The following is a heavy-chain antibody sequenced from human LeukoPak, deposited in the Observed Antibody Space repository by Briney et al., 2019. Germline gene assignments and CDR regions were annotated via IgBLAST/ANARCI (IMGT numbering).Heavy chain of an antibody. CDR3: ARDLNWETY. Sequence: GGSLRLSCAASGFTFSNYAMNWVRQAPGKGLEWVSTISDSGGSTYYADSVKGRFTISRDNAKNSLYLQMNSLRAEDTAVYYCARDLNWETYWGQGTLVSVSS. J-gene: IGHJ4*02. D-gene: IGHD7-27*01. CDR2: ISDSGGST. CDR1: GFTFSNYA. V-gene: IGHV3-23*01.